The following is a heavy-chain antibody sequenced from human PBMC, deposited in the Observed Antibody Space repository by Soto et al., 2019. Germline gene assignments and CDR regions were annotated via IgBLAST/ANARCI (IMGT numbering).Heavy chain of an antibody. Sequence: ASVKVSCKASGYTFTSYGISWVRQAPGQGLEWMGWISAYNGNTNYAQKLQGRVTMTTDTSTGTAYMELRSLRSDDTAVYYCARGVVPAATGNWFDPWGQGTLVTVSS. CDR3: ARGVVPAATGNWFDP. J-gene: IGHJ5*02. D-gene: IGHD2-2*01. V-gene: IGHV1-18*01. CDR2: ISAYNGNT. CDR1: GYTFTSYG.